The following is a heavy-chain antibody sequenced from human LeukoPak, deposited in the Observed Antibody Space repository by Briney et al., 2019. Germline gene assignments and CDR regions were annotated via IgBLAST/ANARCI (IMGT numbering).Heavy chain of an antibody. CDR2: IYYSGST. V-gene: IGHV4-30-4*01. J-gene: IGHJ4*02. CDR3: ARDRGEGRERPFDY. D-gene: IGHD1-26*01. CDR1: GGSISSGDYY. Sequence: SQTLSLTCTVSGGSISSGDYYWSWIRQPPGKGLEWIGYIYYSGSTYYNPSLKSRVTISVDTSKNHFSLRLTSVTAADTAMYYCARDRGEGRERPFDYWGRGTLVTVSS.